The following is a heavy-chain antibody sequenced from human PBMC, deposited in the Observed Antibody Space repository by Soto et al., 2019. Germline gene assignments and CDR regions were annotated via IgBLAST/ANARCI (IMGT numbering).Heavy chain of an antibody. CDR1: GFTFSSYG. Sequence: QVQLVESGGGVVQPGRSLRLSCAASGFTFSSYGMHWVGQAPGKGLEWVAVISYDGSNKYYADSVKGRFTISRDNSKNTLYLQMNSLRAEDTAVYYCAKPRYSSGWYGFDYWGQGTLVTVSS. J-gene: IGHJ4*02. D-gene: IGHD6-19*01. V-gene: IGHV3-30*18. CDR3: AKPRYSSGWYGFDY. CDR2: ISYDGSNK.